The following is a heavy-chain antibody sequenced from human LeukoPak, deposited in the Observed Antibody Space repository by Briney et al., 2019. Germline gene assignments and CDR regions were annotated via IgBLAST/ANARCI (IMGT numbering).Heavy chain of an antibody. CDR2: IYYSGST. D-gene: IGHD5-12*01. CDR1: GGSISSSSYY. CDR3: ASGYSGYDYYYYMDV. V-gene: IGHV4-39*07. Sequence: SETLSLTCTVSGGSISSSSYYWGWIRQPPGKGMEWIGNIYYSGSTNYNPSLKIRVTISVDTSKNQFSLKLSSVTAADTAVYYCASGYSGYDYYYYMDVWGKGTTVTISS. J-gene: IGHJ6*03.